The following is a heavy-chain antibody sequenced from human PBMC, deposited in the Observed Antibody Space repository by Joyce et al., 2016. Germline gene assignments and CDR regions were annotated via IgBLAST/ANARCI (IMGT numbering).Heavy chain of an antibody. CDR1: GFSFRNAW. J-gene: IGHJ3*01. D-gene: IGHD2-2*01. V-gene: IGHV3-15*01. CDR2: VKSKSHGGTT. CDR3: VTGLCIGTACHWDDAFDV. Sequence: EVQLVESGGGLVKPGGSLSLSCAASGFSFRNAWVTWVRQAPGKGLAWGCRVKSKSHGGTTDYAAPVKGRFTISRDDSRDTAYLQMNSLKSEDTGVYFCVTGLCIGTACHWDDAFDVWGQGTMVTVSS.